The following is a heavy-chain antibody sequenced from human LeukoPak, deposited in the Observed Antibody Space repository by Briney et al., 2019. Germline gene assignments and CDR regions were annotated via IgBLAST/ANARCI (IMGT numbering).Heavy chain of an antibody. CDR1: GGSISSYY. V-gene: IGHV4-59*01. CDR2: IYYSGST. D-gene: IGHD3-10*01. J-gene: IGHJ6*03. Sequence: SETLSLTCTVSGGSISSYYWSWIRQPQGKGLEWIGYIYYSGSTNYNPSLKSRVTISVDTSKNQFSLKLSSVTAADTAVYYCARAVNYYGSGRQYYYYYMDVWGKGTTVTISS. CDR3: ARAVNYYGSGRQYYYYYMDV.